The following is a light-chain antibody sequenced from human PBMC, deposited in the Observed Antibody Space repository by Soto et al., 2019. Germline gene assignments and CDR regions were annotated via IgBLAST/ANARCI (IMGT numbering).Light chain of an antibody. Sequence: QSALTQPASVSGSPGQSITLSCTGTSSDVGGYNFVSWYQQHPGTAPKLMIYDVTNRPSGVSNRFSGSKSGNTAYLTISGLQPEDEADYYCSSYTSSSTVVFGGGTKVTVL. CDR2: DVT. CDR3: SSYTSSSTVV. J-gene: IGLJ2*01. V-gene: IGLV2-14*01. CDR1: SSDVGGYNF.